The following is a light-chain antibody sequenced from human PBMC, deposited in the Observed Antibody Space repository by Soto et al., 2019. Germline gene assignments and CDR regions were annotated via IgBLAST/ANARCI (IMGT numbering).Light chain of an antibody. CDR2: STN. V-gene: IGLV8-61*01. CDR1: SGSVSTSNY. CDR3: VLYLGNGIWV. Sequence: QTVVTQGPSFSVSPGGTVTLTCGLSSGSVSTSNYPSWYQQTPGQAPRSLIYSTNTRSSGVPDRFSGSILGNRAALTITWAQADDESYFYCVLYLGNGIWVFGGGTQLTVL. J-gene: IGLJ3*02.